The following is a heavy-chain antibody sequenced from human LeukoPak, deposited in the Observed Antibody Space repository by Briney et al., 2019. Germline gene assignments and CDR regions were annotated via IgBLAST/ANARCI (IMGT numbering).Heavy chain of an antibody. CDR1: GGSMSGHY. V-gene: IGHV4-59*11. Sequence: SETLSLTCTVSGGSMSGHYCSWIRQPPGKGLEWIGYMFDSGSTSFNPSLTSRVTISRDTSKNQCSLKLSSVTAAGTAVYYCARGRTEWAFDIWGQGTMVTVSS. CDR2: MFDSGST. D-gene: IGHD3-3*01. J-gene: IGHJ3*02. CDR3: ARGRTEWAFDI.